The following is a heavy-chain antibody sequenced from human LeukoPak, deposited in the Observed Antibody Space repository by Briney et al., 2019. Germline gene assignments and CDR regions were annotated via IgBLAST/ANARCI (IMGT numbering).Heavy chain of an antibody. J-gene: IGHJ4*02. D-gene: IGHD6-25*01. Sequence: GGSLRLSCVASGFTFSNYAMSWVRQAPGKGLEWVSGITGSGGSTYYADSVKGRFTISRDNSKSTLYLQLNSLRDDDTAVYYCAKKRVDDRPPLHWGQGTLVTVSS. CDR1: GFTFSNYA. V-gene: IGHV3-23*01. CDR3: AKKRVDDRPPLH. CDR2: ITGSGGST.